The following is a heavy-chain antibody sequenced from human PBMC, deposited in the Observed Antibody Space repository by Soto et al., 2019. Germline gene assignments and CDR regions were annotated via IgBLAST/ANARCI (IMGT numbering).Heavy chain of an antibody. CDR1: GGSISSSSYY. Sequence: SETLSLTCTVSGGSISSSSYYWGWIRQPPGKGLEWIGSIYYSGSTYYNPSLKSRVTLSVDTSKTQFSLKLSSVTAADTAVYYCARHGVGAGSNFDYWGQGTLVTVSS. D-gene: IGHD1-26*01. CDR2: IYYSGST. CDR3: ARHGVGAGSNFDY. J-gene: IGHJ4*02. V-gene: IGHV4-39*01.